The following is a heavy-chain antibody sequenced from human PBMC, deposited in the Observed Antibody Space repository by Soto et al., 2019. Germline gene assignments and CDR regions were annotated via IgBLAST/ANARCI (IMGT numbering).Heavy chain of an antibody. CDR2: ITWNSRVL. D-gene: IGHD3-3*01. CDR3: AKGRYDFWSPYYFDS. Sequence: PWGSLRLSCVGTGLNFYDFAMHWFRQSPWKGLGWVSGITWNSRVLAYADSVKGRFTVSRDNARNSLYLQMDSLRDEDTALYYCAKGRYDFWSPYYFDSWGQGTLVTVSS. V-gene: IGHV3-9*01. CDR1: GLNFYDFA. J-gene: IGHJ4*02.